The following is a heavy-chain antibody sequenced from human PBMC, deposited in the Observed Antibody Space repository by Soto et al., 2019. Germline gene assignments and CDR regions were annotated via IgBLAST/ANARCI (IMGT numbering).Heavy chain of an antibody. V-gene: IGHV3-23*01. CDR1: GFTFSSYA. CDR3: AKDFQGWYQTPWDV. CDR2: ISGSGGST. J-gene: IGHJ6*02. Sequence: PGGSLRLSCAASGFTFSSYAMSWVRQAPGKGLEWVSAISGSGGSTYYADSVKGRFTISRDNSKNTLYLQMNSLRAEDTAVYYCAKDFQGWYQTPWDVWGQGTTVTVSS. D-gene: IGHD2-2*01.